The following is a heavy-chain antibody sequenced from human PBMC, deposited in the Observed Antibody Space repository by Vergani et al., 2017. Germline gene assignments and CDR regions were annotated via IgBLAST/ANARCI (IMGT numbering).Heavy chain of an antibody. J-gene: IGHJ4*02. Sequence: QLVQSGAEVKKPGASVKVSCKASEYIFTAYYIHWVRQAPGQGLEWMVWINPDTGETKFAQKFQGRVTLTSDTSSTTVYMELNNLNSDDTAVYYCARRRATGSWYVDWGLFGHWGQGTQVIVSS. D-gene: IGHD6-13*01. CDR1: EYIFTAYY. CDR3: ARRRATGSWYVDWGLFGH. V-gene: IGHV1-2*02. CDR2: INPDTGET.